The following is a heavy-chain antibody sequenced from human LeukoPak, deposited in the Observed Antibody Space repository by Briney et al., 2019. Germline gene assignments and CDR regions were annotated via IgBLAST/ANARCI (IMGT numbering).Heavy chain of an antibody. Sequence: GGSLRLSCAASGFTFSDYYMSWIRQAPGKGLEWVSYISSSSSYTNYADSVKGRFTISRDNAKNSLYLQMNSLRAEDTAVYYCAREIAVAGTGGDYWGQGTLVTVSS. D-gene: IGHD6-19*01. V-gene: IGHV3-11*05. CDR2: ISSSSSYT. CDR1: GFTFSDYY. CDR3: AREIAVAGTGGDY. J-gene: IGHJ4*02.